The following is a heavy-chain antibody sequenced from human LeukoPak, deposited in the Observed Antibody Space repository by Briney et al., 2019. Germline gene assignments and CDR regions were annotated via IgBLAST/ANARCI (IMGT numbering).Heavy chain of an antibody. J-gene: IGHJ3*02. Sequence: SETLSLTCTVSGGSISSYYWSWIRQPAGKGLEWIGRIYTSGSTNYNPSLKSRVTMSVDTSKNQFSLKLSSVTAADTAVYYCARDGGSYPPGSFDIWGQGTMVTVSS. CDR2: IYTSGST. V-gene: IGHV4-4*07. D-gene: IGHD1-26*01. CDR1: GGSISSYY. CDR3: ARDGGSYPPGSFDI.